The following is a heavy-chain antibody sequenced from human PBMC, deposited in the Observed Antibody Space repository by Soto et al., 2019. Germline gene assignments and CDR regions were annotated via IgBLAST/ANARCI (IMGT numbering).Heavy chain of an antibody. CDR2: IYYSGST. D-gene: IGHD3-10*01. CDR1: GGSISSSSYY. CDR3: ARQGGYGSGSYSPFDP. J-gene: IGHJ5*02. V-gene: IGHV4-39*01. Sequence: SETLSLTCTVSGGSISSSSYYWGWIRQPPGKGLEWIGSIYYSGSTYYNPSLKSRVTISVDTSKNQFSLKLSSVTAADTAVYYCARQGGYGSGSYSPFDPRGQRTLVTVSS.